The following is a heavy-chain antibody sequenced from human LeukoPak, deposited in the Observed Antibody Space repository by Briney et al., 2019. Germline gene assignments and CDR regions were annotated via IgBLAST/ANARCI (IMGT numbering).Heavy chain of an antibody. V-gene: IGHV3-30*03. D-gene: IGHD2-15*01. Sequence: GGSLRLSCVASGFTFSSYGMHWVRQAPGKGLEWVAVISNDGSNKYYADSVKGRFTISRDNSKNTLYLQMNSLRAEDTAVYYCARSPAEYCSGGSCYGMDVWGQGTTVSVSS. J-gene: IGHJ6*02. CDR2: ISNDGSNK. CDR3: ARSPAEYCSGGSCYGMDV. CDR1: GFTFSSYG.